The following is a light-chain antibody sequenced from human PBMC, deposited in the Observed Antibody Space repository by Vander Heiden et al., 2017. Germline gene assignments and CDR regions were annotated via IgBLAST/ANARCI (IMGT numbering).Light chain of an antibody. CDR2: DES. CDR1: NIGSKS. V-gene: IGLV3-21*02. CDR3: QVWDSSSDLWV. J-gene: IGLJ3*02. Sequence: SYVLTQPPSVSVAPGQTARITCGGNNIGSKSVHWYQQKPGQAPVLVVYDESDRPSGIPERFSGSNSGNTATLTISRVEAGDEADYYCQVWDSSSDLWVFGGGTKLTVL.